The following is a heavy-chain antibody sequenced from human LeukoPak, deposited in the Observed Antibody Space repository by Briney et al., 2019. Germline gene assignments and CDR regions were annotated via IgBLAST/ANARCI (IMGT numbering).Heavy chain of an antibody. Sequence: GGSLRLSCAASGFTFNDYYMSWIRQAPGRGLEWVANIKQDGSETYYVDSVKGRFTISRDNAKNSLYLQMNSLRAEDTAVYYCARWGYTNGWYYFENWGQGTLVTVSS. D-gene: IGHD6-19*01. V-gene: IGHV3-7*01. CDR3: ARWGYTNGWYYFEN. CDR1: GFTFNDYY. CDR2: IKQDGSET. J-gene: IGHJ4*02.